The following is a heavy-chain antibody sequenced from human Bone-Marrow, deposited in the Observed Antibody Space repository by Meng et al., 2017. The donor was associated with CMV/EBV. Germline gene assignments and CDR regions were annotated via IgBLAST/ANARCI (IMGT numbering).Heavy chain of an antibody. Sequence: SQTLSLTCAISGDSVSSNSAAWNWIRQSPSRGLEWLGRTYYRSKWYNDYAVSVKSRITINPDTSKNQFSLKLSSVTAADTAVYYCAGGGQELLRSGGDYWGQGTLVTVSS. D-gene: IGHD2-15*01. V-gene: IGHV6-1*01. CDR2: TYYRSKWYN. CDR1: GDSVSSNSAA. J-gene: IGHJ4*02. CDR3: AGGGQELLRSGGDY.